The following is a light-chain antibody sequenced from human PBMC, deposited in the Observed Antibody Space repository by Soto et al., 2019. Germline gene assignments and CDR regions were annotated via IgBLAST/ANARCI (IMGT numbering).Light chain of an antibody. CDR3: QQFGTSPTWT. CDR1: QSVDRRY. J-gene: IGKJ1*01. V-gene: IGKV3-20*01. Sequence: EIVLTQSPGTLSLSPGERATLSCRASQSVDRRYLAWYQQKPGQAPRLLIYGAHSRATGIPDRFSGSGSETDFTLTISTLEPEDFALYYCQQFGTSPTWTFGQGTKVDIK. CDR2: GAH.